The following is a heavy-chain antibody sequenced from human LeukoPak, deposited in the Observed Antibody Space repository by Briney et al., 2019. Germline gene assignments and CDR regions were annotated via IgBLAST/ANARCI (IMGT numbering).Heavy chain of an antibody. CDR2: ISAYNGNT. Sequence: ASVKVSCKASGYTFTSYGISWVRQAPGQGLEWMGWISAYNGNTNYAQELQGRVTMTTDTSTSTAYMELRSLRSDDTAVYYCARDPLDIVVVPAANSADWWFDPWGQGTLVTVSS. CDR1: GYTFTSYG. CDR3: ARDPLDIVVVPAANSADWWFDP. J-gene: IGHJ5*02. V-gene: IGHV1-18*01. D-gene: IGHD2-2*01.